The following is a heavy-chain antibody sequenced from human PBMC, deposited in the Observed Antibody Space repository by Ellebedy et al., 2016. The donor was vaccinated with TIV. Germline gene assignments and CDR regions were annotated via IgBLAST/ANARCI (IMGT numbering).Heavy chain of an antibody. J-gene: IGHJ5*02. D-gene: IGHD2-2*01. Sequence: SETLSLTXTVSGGSVSSGSYYWSWIRQPPGKGLEWIGYVYYSGSTNYNPSLKSRVTISLDSSKNQFSLKVSSVTAADTAVYFCARDSGPCSSEHCYVDWFGPWGQGTLVTVSS. CDR1: GGSVSSGSYY. CDR3: ARDSGPCSSEHCYVDWFGP. CDR2: VYYSGST. V-gene: IGHV4-61*01.